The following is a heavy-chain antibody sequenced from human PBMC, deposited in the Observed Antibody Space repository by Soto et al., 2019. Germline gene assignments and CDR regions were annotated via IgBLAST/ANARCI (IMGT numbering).Heavy chain of an antibody. CDR2: IYSGGST. CDR1: GFTVSSNY. J-gene: IGHJ6*03. Sequence: EVQLVESGGGLVQPGGSLRLSCAASGFTVSSNYMSWVRQAPGKGLEWVSVIYSGGSTYYADSVKGRFTISRDNSKNTLYHQMNSQRAEYTAVYYSATGGPYCSGGSCYPYDYYMDVWGKGTTVTVSS. D-gene: IGHD2-15*01. V-gene: IGHV3-66*01. CDR3: ATGGPYCSGGSCYPYDYYMDV.